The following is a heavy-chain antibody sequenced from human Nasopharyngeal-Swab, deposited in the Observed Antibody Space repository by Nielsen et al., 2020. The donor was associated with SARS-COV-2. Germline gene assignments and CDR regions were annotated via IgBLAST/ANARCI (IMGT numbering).Heavy chain of an antibody. V-gene: IGHV3-23*01. D-gene: IGHD6-19*01. CDR2: ISGSGGST. CDR1: GFTFSSYA. J-gene: IGHJ4*02. CDR3: AKEYSSGWYFPGY. Sequence: GESLKISCAASGFTFSSYAMSWVRQAPGKGLEWVSAISGSGGSTYYADSVKVRFTISRDNSKNTLYLQMNSLRAEDTSVYYCAKEYSSGWYFPGYWGQGTLVTVSS.